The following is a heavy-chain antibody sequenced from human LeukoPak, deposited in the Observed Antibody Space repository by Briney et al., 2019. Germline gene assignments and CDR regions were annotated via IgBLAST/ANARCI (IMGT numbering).Heavy chain of an antibody. CDR2: INHSGST. Sequence: SETLSLTCAVYGGSFSGYYWSWIRQPPGKGLEWIGEINHSGSTNYNPSPKSRVTISVDTSKNQFSLKLSSVTAADTAVYYCARRRYYYGSGSYYSFDYWGQGTLVTVSS. CDR1: GGSFSGYY. V-gene: IGHV4-34*01. D-gene: IGHD3-10*01. J-gene: IGHJ4*02. CDR3: ARRRYYYGSGSYYSFDY.